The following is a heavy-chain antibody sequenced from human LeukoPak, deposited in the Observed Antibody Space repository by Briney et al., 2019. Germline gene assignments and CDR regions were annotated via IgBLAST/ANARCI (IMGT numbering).Heavy chain of an antibody. CDR2: IIPILGIA. D-gene: IGHD2-15*01. CDR3: ARLCSGGSCYDDFDMDV. J-gene: IGHJ6*02. Sequence: ASVKVSCKASGYTFTSYGISWVRQAPGQGLEWMGRIIPILGIANYAQKFQGRVTITADKSTSTAYMELSSLRSEDTAVYYCARLCSGGSCYDDFDMDVWGQGTTVTVSS. CDR1: GYTFTSYG. V-gene: IGHV1-69*04.